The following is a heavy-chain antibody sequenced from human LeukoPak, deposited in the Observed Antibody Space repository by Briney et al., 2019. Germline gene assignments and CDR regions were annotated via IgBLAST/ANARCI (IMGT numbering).Heavy chain of an antibody. J-gene: IGHJ4*02. Sequence: GASVKVSCKASGGTFSSCAISWVRQAPGQGLEWMGRIIPILGIANYAQKFQGRVTITADKSTSTAYMELSSLRSEDTAVYYCARVPRIAAAGTDFDYWGQGTLVTVSS. V-gene: IGHV1-69*04. CDR2: IIPILGIA. CDR3: ARVPRIAAAGTDFDY. CDR1: GGTFSSCA. D-gene: IGHD6-13*01.